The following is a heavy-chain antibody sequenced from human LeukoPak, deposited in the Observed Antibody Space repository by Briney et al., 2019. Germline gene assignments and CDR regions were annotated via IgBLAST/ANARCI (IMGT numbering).Heavy chain of an antibody. CDR1: GYSISSGYY. CDR2: IYHSGST. V-gene: IGHV4-38-2*01. J-gene: IGHJ4*02. Sequence: SETLSLTCAVSGYSISSGYYWGWIRQPPGKGLEWIGSIYHSGSTYYNPSLKSRVTISVDTSENQFSLKLSSVTAADTAVYYCARVGMITFGGVADYFDYWGQGTLVTVSS. D-gene: IGHD3-16*01. CDR3: ARVGMITFGGVADYFDY.